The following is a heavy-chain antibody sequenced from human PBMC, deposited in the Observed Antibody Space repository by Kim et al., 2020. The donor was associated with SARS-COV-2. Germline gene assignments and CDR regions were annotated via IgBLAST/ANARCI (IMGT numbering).Heavy chain of an antibody. Sequence: PSLKSRVTISVDTSKNQFSLKLGSVTAADTAVYYCARRGIYYDSSGYFDYWGQGTLVTVSS. CDR3: ARRGIYYDSSGYFDY. D-gene: IGHD3-22*01. V-gene: IGHV4-39*01. J-gene: IGHJ4*02.